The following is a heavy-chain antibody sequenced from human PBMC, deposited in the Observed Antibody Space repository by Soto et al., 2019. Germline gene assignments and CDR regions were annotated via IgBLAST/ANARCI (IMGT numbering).Heavy chain of an antibody. CDR2: IIPIFGTA. CDR3: ARECISTSCYVRFRIAAAGKQPNWFDP. V-gene: IGHV1-69*13. D-gene: IGHD2-2*01. Sequence: GASVKVSCKASGGTFSSYAISWVRQAPGQGLEWMGGIIPIFGTANYAQKFQGRVTITADESTSTAYMELSSLRSEDTAVYYCARECISTSCYVRFRIAAAGKQPNWFDPWGQGTLVTVSS. J-gene: IGHJ5*02. CDR1: GGTFSSYA.